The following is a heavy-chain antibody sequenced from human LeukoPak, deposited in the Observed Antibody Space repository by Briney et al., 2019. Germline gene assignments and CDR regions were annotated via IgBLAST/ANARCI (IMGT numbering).Heavy chain of an antibody. CDR1: GFSSFGSRW. V-gene: IGHV3-74*01. Sequence: SGGSLRLSCAVSGFSSFGSRWMHWVRQVPGKGLVWVAVIKDDGTANYADSVKGRFTASRDDAKNTVYLQMSSLRAEDTAIYYCHPLAYVSTWDQGTLVTVSS. CDR3: HPLAYVST. D-gene: IGHD3-22*01. CDR2: IKDDGTA. J-gene: IGHJ4*02.